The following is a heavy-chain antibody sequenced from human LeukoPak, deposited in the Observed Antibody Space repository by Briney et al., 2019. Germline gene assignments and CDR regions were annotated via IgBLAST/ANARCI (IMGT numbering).Heavy chain of an antibody. Sequence: GGSLRLSCAASGFTFSSYAMSWVRQAPGKALEWVSSISGSSYHIYYADSVKGRFTISRDNANNLLYLQMNSLRAEDTAVYYCASGTIVGARGADNWGQGTLVTVSS. V-gene: IGHV3-21*01. D-gene: IGHD1-26*01. J-gene: IGHJ4*02. CDR3: ASGTIVGARGADN. CDR1: GFTFSSYA. CDR2: ISGSSYHI.